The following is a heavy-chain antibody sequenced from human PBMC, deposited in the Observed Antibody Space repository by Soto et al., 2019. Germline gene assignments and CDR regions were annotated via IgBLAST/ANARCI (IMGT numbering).Heavy chain of an antibody. V-gene: IGHV1-18*01. Sequence: QVQLVQSGPEVKMPGASVKVSCKTSGYIFTVYGLAWLRQAPGQRPEWMGWVSTNDDRTNYAQKFQGRVTMTTDRSTTTTSMELRSLRPDDTAVYYCARELNTESSAYYSFAFWGQGTLVTVSS. CDR1: GYIFTVYG. J-gene: IGHJ4*02. D-gene: IGHD3-22*01. CDR3: ARELNTESSAYYSFAF. CDR2: VSTNDDRT.